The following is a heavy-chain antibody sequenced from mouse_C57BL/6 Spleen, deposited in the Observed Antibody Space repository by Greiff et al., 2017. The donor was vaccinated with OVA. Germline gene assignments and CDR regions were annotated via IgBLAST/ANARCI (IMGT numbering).Heavy chain of an antibody. J-gene: IGHJ3*01. Sequence: QVQLQQPGAELVKPGASVKLSCKASGYTFTSYWMHWVKQRPGRGLEWIGRIDPNSGGTKYNEKFKSKATLTVDKPSSTAYMQLSSLTSEDSAVYYCARDDCYPPWFAYWGQGTLVTVSA. CDR2: IDPNSGGT. CDR3: ARDDCYPPWFAY. D-gene: IGHD2-3*01. CDR1: GYTFTSYW. V-gene: IGHV1-72*01.